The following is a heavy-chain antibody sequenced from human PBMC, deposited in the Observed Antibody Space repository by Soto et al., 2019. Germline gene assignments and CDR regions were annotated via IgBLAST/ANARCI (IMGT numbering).Heavy chain of an antibody. D-gene: IGHD1-26*01. CDR1: GGSISSGGYY. J-gene: IGHJ4*02. CDR2: IYYSGST. Sequence: PSETLSLTCTVSGGSISSGGYYWSWIRQHPGKGLEWIGYIYYSGSTYYNPSLKSRVTISVDTSKNQFSLKLSSVTAADTAVYYCARAEGATMKAIYFDCWGQGTLVTVSS. V-gene: IGHV4-31*03. CDR3: ARAEGATMKAIYFDC.